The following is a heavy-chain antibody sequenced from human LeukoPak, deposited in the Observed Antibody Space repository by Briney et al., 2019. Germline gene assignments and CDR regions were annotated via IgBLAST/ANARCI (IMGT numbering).Heavy chain of an antibody. CDR2: ISWNSGSI. CDR1: GFTFDDYA. D-gene: IGHD3-22*01. CDR3: AKGSRYYYDSSGYYYPYYFDY. J-gene: IGHJ4*02. V-gene: IGHV3-9*01. Sequence: GGSLRLSCAASGFTFDDYAMHWVRQAPGKGLEWVSGISWNSGSIGYADSVKGRFTISRDNAKNSLYLQMNSLRAEDTALYYCAKGSRYYYDSSGYYYPYYFDYWGQGTLVTVSS.